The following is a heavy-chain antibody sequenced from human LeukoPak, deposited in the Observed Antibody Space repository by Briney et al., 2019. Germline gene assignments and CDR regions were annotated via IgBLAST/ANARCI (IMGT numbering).Heavy chain of an antibody. CDR1: GFTFSSYV. D-gene: IGHD2-21*02. CDR2: ISYDGSNK. Sequence: GGSLRVSCAASGFTFSSYVMHWVRQAPGKGLEWVSVISYDGSNKYYADSVKGRFTISRDNSKNTLYLQMNSLRAEDTAVYYCAKDREASDIVVVTATAFDYWGQGTLVTVSS. J-gene: IGHJ4*02. CDR3: AKDREASDIVVVTATAFDY. V-gene: IGHV3-30*18.